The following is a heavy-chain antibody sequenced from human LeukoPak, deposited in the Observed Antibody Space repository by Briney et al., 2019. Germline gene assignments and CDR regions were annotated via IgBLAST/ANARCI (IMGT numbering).Heavy chain of an antibody. CDR1: GGSISSYY. D-gene: IGHD3-9*01. Sequence: SETLSLTCTVSGGSISSYYWSWIRQPPGKGREWFGYIYYSGSTNYNPSLTSRVTISVDTSKNQCSLKLSSVTAADTAVYYCARVRDILTGLYFDYWGQGTLVTVSS. J-gene: IGHJ4*02. CDR2: IYYSGST. V-gene: IGHV4-59*01. CDR3: ARVRDILTGLYFDY.